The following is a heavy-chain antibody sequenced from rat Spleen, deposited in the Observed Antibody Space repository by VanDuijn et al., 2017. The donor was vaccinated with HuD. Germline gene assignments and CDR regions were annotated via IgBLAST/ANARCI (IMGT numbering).Heavy chain of an antibody. Sequence: QVQLMESGPGLVQPSETLSLTCIVSGFSLTSYNVHWIRQPPRKGLEWMGVMWSGGSTDYNSPLKSRLSISRDTSKNQVFLKMNSLQSEDTTTYYCARGGRTEGPGYFDYWGQGVMVTVSS. CDR2: MWSGGST. J-gene: IGHJ2*01. V-gene: IGHV2-45*01. CDR3: ARGGRTEGPGYFDY. D-gene: IGHD1-11*01. CDR1: GFSLTSYN.